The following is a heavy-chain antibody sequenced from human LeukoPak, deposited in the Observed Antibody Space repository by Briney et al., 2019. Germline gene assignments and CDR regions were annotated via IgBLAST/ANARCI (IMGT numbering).Heavy chain of an antibody. V-gene: IGHV3-23*01. CDR1: GFTFSSYA. D-gene: IGHD6-19*01. Sequence: GGSLRLSCAASGFTFSSYAMSWVRQAPGKGLEWVSAISGSGGSTYYADSVKGRFTISRDNSKNTLYLQMNSLRAEDTAVYYCTKQWLVLGAFDIWGQGTMVTVSS. J-gene: IGHJ3*02. CDR3: TKQWLVLGAFDI. CDR2: ISGSGGST.